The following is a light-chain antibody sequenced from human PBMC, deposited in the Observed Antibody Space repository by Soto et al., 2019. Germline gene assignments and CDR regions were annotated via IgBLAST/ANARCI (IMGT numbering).Light chain of an antibody. V-gene: IGKV3-11*01. Sequence: EIVLTQSPATLSLSPGERATLSCRASQSVSSYLAWYQQKPGQAPRLLIYDASNRATGIPARFSGSGSGTDFTHTISSLEHEDFAVYYCQQRSNLLTFGGGTKVEIK. CDR3: QQRSNLLT. CDR1: QSVSSY. CDR2: DAS. J-gene: IGKJ4*01.